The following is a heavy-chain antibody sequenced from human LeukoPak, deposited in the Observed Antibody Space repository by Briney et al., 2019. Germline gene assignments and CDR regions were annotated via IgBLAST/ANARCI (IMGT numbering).Heavy chain of an antibody. CDR2: IWYNGSKK. D-gene: IGHD3-10*01. CDR3: ARVGYYASGPFSYFDY. V-gene: IGHV3-33*01. Sequence: TLRPSRAASVFTPSNYAMSCVRQAPGKGLERGAVIWYNGSKKDYADSVKSRFTISRDNSKNTLYLQMNSLSVEDTAGYYCARVGYYASGPFSYFDYWGQGTLVTVSS. CDR1: VFTPSNYA. J-gene: IGHJ4*02.